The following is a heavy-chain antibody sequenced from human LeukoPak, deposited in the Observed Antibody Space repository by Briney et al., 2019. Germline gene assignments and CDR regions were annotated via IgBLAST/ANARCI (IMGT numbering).Heavy chain of an antibody. J-gene: IGHJ6*04. V-gene: IGHV3-48*03. CDR3: AELGITMIGGV. Sequence: GGSLRLSCAASGFTFSSYEMNGVREARGKGVVGVSYISSSGRTIYYADSVKGRFTSSRDNAKNSLYLQMNSLRAEDTAVYYCAELGITMIGGVWGKGTTVTISS. CDR2: ISSSGRTI. CDR1: GFTFSSYE. D-gene: IGHD3-10*02.